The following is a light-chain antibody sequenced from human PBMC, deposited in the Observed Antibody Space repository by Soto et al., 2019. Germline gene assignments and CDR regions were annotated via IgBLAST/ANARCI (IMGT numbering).Light chain of an antibody. CDR1: QSVGGH. CDR3: QQRNKWPPSIT. Sequence: EIVLTQSPAPLSWSPGDRATLSCRARQSVGGHLAWYQQKPGQAPRLLIYDASDRATGIPARFSGSGSETDFTLTISRLEPDDFAVYYCQQRNKWPPSITCGQGTRLDIK. V-gene: IGKV3-11*01. J-gene: IGKJ5*01. CDR2: DAS.